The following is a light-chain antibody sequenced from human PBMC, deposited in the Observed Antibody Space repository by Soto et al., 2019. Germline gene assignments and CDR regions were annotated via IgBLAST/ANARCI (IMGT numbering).Light chain of an antibody. Sequence: EIVMTQSPATVSVSPGERATLSCRASQSVSSNLAWYQQKPGQAPRLLIYGASTRATGIPARFSGSGSGTEFTLTISSLQSADYAVYYCHQYNNWPPWTFGQGTKVEIK. CDR2: GAS. J-gene: IGKJ1*01. V-gene: IGKV3-15*01. CDR3: HQYNNWPPWT. CDR1: QSVSSN.